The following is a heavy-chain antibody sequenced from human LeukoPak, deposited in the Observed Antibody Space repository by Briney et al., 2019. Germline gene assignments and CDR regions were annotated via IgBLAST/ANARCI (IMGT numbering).Heavy chain of an antibody. CDR2: IDGNGDT. V-gene: IGHV4-59*01. Sequence: SETLSLTCTVSGDSISQYYWTWIRQPPGKGLEWIGYIDGNGDTNFNPPLKSRVTFSLDNYKNQFFLSLTSVTAADTAGYFWAREKGLRSWADRGEEIALNMWGRGTMVTISS. CDR3: AREKGLRSWADRGEEIALNM. J-gene: IGHJ3*01. D-gene: IGHD2-15*01. CDR1: GDSISQYY.